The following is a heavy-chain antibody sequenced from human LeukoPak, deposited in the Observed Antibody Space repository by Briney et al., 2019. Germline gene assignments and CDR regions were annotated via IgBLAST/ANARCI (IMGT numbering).Heavy chain of an antibody. Sequence: PSETLSLTCVVSGGSISTSNWWSWVRQPPGKGLEWIGEINHSGSTNHNPSLKSRVTISVDTSKNQFSLKLSSVTAADTAVYYCASLHRSNEGYYYDSSGYSPFDYWGQGTLVTVSS. CDR3: ASLHRSNEGYYYDSSGYSPFDY. J-gene: IGHJ4*02. CDR1: GGSISTSNW. CDR2: INHSGST. D-gene: IGHD3-22*01. V-gene: IGHV4/OR15-8*01.